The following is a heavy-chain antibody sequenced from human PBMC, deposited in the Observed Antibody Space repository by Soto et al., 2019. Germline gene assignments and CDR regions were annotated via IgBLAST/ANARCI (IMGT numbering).Heavy chain of an antibody. Sequence: ASVKVCCKAFGYTYNTCGSAWVRQATGQGLEWMGWVSGYNGNTDYAQKFQGRVTMTTETSTTTVFMELRSLRSDDTAVYYCARSYYDSSGYSDAFDIWGQGTMVTVSS. D-gene: IGHD3-22*01. CDR1: GYTYNTCG. V-gene: IGHV1-18*01. CDR2: VSGYNGNT. J-gene: IGHJ3*02. CDR3: ARSYYDSSGYSDAFDI.